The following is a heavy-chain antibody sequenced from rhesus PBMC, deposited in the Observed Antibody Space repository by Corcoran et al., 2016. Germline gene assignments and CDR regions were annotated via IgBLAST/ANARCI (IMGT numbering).Heavy chain of an antibody. Sequence: QLQLQESGPGLVKPSETLSLTCAVSGGSISSSYRSWICQAPGKGLEWIGYIGGSSGSTNYNPSLKSRVTLSVDTSKNQLSLKLSSVTAADTAVYYCARHGRYNSLDVWGRGVLVTVSS. J-gene: IGHJ5-2*02. CDR2: IGGSSGST. CDR3: ARHGRYNSLDV. V-gene: IGHV4-169*01. CDR1: GGSISSSY.